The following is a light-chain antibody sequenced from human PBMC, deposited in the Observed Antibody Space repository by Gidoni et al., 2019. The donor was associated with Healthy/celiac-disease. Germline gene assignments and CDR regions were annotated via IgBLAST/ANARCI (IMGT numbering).Light chain of an antibody. J-gene: IGLJ2*01. CDR2: DDS. CDR1: NIGGKS. CDR3: QVWDSSSDHPV. V-gene: IGLV3-21*02. Sequence: SYVLTQPPSVSVATGQTARITCGGNNIGGKSVHWYHQKPGPAPVLVVYDDSDRPSGIPERFSGSNSGNTATLTISRVEAGDEADYYCQVWDSSSDHPVFGGGTKLTVL.